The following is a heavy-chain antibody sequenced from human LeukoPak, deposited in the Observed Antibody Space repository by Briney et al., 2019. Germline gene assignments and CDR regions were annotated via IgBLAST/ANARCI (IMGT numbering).Heavy chain of an antibody. CDR1: GFTVSGNY. CDR2: ICSGGSGGNT. V-gene: IGHV3-53*01. D-gene: IGHD5-12*01. Sequence: GGSRRLSCAASGFTVSGNYMSWVRQAPGKGLEWVSIICSGGSGGNTYYADSVKGRFTISRDNSKNTLYLQMNSLRAEDTAVYYCARVIVATNTFDAFDIWGQGTLVTVSS. CDR3: ARVIVATNTFDAFDI. J-gene: IGHJ3*02.